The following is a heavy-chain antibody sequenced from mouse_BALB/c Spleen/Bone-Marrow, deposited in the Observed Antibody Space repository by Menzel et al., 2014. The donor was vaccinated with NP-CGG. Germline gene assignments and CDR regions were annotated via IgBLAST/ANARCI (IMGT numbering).Heavy chain of an antibody. CDR3: TRDMGGILFDS. J-gene: IGHJ2*01. CDR1: GFTFIDYY. Sequence: EVKLVESGGGLVQPGGSLRLSCVTSGFTFIDYYMNWVRQPPGKALEWVGFIRNKAYGYTTEYSASVKGRFTISRDSSQSILYLQMNTLRAEDSATYYCTRDMGGILFDSWGQGTTLTVSS. D-gene: IGHD4-1*01. V-gene: IGHV7-3*02. CDR2: IRNKAYGYTT.